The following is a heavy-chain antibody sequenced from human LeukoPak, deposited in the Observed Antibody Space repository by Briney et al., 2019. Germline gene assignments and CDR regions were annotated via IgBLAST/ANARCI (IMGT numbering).Heavy chain of an antibody. D-gene: IGHD2-15*01. J-gene: IGHJ3*02. CDR3: ATEGRRYCSGGSCYAAYSDAFDI. V-gene: IGHV1-24*01. Sequence: ASVKVSCKVYGYTHTELSMHWVRQAPGKGLEWMGGFDPEDGETLNAQKFQGRVTMTEATSTAPDYMALSSLRSADTAVYYCATEGRRYCSGGSCYAAYSDAFDIWGQGTMVTVSS. CDR2: FDPEDGET. CDR1: GYTHTELS.